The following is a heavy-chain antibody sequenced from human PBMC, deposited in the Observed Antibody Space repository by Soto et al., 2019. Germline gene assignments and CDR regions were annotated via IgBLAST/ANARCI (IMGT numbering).Heavy chain of an antibody. J-gene: IGHJ6*02. CDR2: IIPIFGTA. CDR1: GGTFSSYA. Sequence: SVKVSCKASGGTFSSYAISWVRQAPGQGLEWMGGIIPIFGTANYAQKFQGRVTITADESTSTAYMELSSLRSEDTAVYYCASGRVQNYYYYYGMDVCGEGTTVTF. CDR3: ASGRVQNYYYYYGMDV. D-gene: IGHD1-1*01. V-gene: IGHV1-69*13.